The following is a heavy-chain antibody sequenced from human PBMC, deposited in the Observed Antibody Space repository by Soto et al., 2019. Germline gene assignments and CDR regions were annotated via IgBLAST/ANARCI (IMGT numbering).Heavy chain of an antibody. V-gene: IGHV4-34*01. Sequence: QVQLQQWGAGLLKPSETLSLTCAVYGGSFSGYYWSWIRQPPGKGLEWIGEINHSGSTNYNPSLQCRVAMSVDTSTAQFSLNLSSVTAADTAVYYCARVRPYPAMVTGWCDPWGQGTLVTVSS. D-gene: IGHD5-18*01. CDR3: ARVRPYPAMVTGWCDP. J-gene: IGHJ5*02. CDR2: INHSGST. CDR1: GGSFSGYY.